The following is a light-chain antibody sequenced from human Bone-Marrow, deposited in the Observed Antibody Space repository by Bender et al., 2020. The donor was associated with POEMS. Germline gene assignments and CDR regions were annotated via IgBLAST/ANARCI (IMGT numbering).Light chain of an antibody. CDR2: EVT. CDR3: CSYSGSSRV. V-gene: IGLV2-23*02. Sequence: QSALTQPASVSGSPEQSITISCTGASSDVGSYNLVSWYQQHPGKAPKLIIYEVTRRPSGVSTRFSGSKSGNTASLTISGLQAGDEADYYCCSYSGSSRVFGGGTKLTVL. CDR1: SSDVGSYNL. J-gene: IGLJ3*02.